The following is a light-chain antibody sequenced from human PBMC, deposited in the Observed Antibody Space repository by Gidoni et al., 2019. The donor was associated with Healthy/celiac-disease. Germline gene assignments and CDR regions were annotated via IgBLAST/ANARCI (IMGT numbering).Light chain of an antibody. Sequence: DIQMTQYPSSLSASVGDRVTITGRASQSISSYLNWYQQKPGKAPKLLIYAASSLQSGVPSRFSGSGSGTDFTLTISSLQPEDFATYYCQQSYSTPLTFGGGTKVEIK. J-gene: IGKJ4*01. CDR1: QSISSY. V-gene: IGKV1-39*01. CDR3: QQSYSTPLT. CDR2: AAS.